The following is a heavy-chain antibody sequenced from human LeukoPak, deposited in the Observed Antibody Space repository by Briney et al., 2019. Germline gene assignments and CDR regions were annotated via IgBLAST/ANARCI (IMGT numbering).Heavy chain of an antibody. CDR1: GGSLSGYY. CDR2: INHSGST. Sequence: PSETLSLTCAVSGGSLSGYYWTWIRQPPGKGLEWIGEINHSGSTNYNPSLKSRVAISVDTSRKQFFLRLSSVTAADTAMYYCARAFRGIFGVFEAFDIWGQGTMVTVSS. J-gene: IGHJ3*02. CDR3: ARAFRGIFGVFEAFDI. V-gene: IGHV4-34*01. D-gene: IGHD3-3*01.